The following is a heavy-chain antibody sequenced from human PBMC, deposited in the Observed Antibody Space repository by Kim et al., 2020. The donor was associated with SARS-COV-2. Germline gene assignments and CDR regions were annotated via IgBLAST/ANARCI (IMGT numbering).Heavy chain of an antibody. D-gene: IGHD3-10*01. CDR1: GGSISSSSYY. V-gene: IGHV4-39*01. J-gene: IGHJ4*02. CDR2: IYYSGST. CDR3: ARLEEYYGSGSYPVGYFDS. Sequence: SETLSLTCTVSGGSISSSSYYWGWIRQPPGKGLEWIGSIYYSGSTYYNPSLKSRVTISVDTSKNQFSLKLSSVTAADTAVYYCARLEEYYGSGSYPVGYFDSWGQGTLVTVSS.